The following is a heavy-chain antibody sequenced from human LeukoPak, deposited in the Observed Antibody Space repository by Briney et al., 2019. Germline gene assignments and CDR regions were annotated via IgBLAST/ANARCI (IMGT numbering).Heavy chain of an antibody. CDR2: INPNSGGT. Sequence: ASVKVSCKASGYTFTGYYMHWVRQAPGQGLEWMGWINPNSGGTNYAQKFQGRVTMTRDTSISTAYMELSRLRSDDTAVYYCARDGLDCGGDCFRYYFDSWGQGALVTVSS. J-gene: IGHJ4*02. CDR1: GYTFTGYY. D-gene: IGHD2-21*02. V-gene: IGHV1-2*02. CDR3: ARDGLDCGGDCFRYYFDS.